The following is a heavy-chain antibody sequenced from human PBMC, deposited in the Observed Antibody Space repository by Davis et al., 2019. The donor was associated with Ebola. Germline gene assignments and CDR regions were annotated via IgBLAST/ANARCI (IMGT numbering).Heavy chain of an antibody. D-gene: IGHD1-26*01. CDR1: GFTFSSYW. V-gene: IGHV3-23*01. J-gene: IGHJ4*02. Sequence: PGGSLRLSCAASGFTFSSYWMSWVRQAPGKGLEWVSAISGSGGSTYYADSVKGRFTISRDNSKNTLYLQMNSLRAEDTAVYYCAKARRIVGATLDYWGQGTLVTVSS. CDR2: ISGSGGST. CDR3: AKARRIVGATLDY.